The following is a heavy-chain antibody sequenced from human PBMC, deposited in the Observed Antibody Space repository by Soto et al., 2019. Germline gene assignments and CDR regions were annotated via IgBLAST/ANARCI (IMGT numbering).Heavy chain of an antibody. CDR1: GFTFSSYS. CDR2: ISSSSSTI. Sequence: GGSLRLSCAASGFTFSSYSMNWVRQAPGKGLEWVSYISSSSSTIYYADSVKGRFTISRDNAKNSLYLQMNSLRDEDTAVYYCARAPYYYDSSGYGYWYFDLWGRGTLVIVSS. D-gene: IGHD3-22*01. V-gene: IGHV3-48*02. J-gene: IGHJ2*01. CDR3: ARAPYYYDSSGYGYWYFDL.